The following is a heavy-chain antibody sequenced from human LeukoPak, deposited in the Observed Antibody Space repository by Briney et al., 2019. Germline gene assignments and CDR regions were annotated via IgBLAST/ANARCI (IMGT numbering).Heavy chain of an antibody. CDR1: GGSFSGYY. CDR2: INHSGST. J-gene: IGHJ3*02. Sequence: SSETLSLTCAVYGGSFSGYYWSWIRQPPGKGLEWIGEINHSGSTNYNPSLKSRVTISVDTSKNQFSLKLNSVTAADTAVYYCARVEMATIEYAFDIWGQGTMVTVSS. D-gene: IGHD5-24*01. V-gene: IGHV4-34*01. CDR3: ARVEMATIEYAFDI.